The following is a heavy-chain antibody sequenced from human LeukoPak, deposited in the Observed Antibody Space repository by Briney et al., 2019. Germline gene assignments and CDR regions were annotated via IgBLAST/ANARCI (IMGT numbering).Heavy chain of an antibody. Sequence: GGSLRLSCAASGFTFSSYAMSWVRQAPGKGLEWVSYISSSGSTIYYADSVKGRFTISRDNAKNSLYLQMNSLRAEDTAVYYCAREDYYDSSGPDYWGQGTLVTVSS. V-gene: IGHV3-48*03. D-gene: IGHD3-22*01. CDR3: AREDYYDSSGPDY. CDR2: ISSSGSTI. J-gene: IGHJ4*02. CDR1: GFTFSSYA.